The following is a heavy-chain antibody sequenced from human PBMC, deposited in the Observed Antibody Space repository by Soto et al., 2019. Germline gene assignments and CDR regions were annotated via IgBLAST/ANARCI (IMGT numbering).Heavy chain of an antibody. CDR1: GGTFSSYT. D-gene: IGHD4-17*01. Sequence: SVKVSCKASGGTFSSYTSSWVRQAPGQGLEWMGRIIPILGIANYAQKFQGRVTITADKSTSTAYMELSSLRSEDTAVYYCATLTVTTYYYYYMDVWGKGTTVTVSS. J-gene: IGHJ6*03. V-gene: IGHV1-69*02. CDR2: IIPILGIA. CDR3: ATLTVTTYYYYYMDV.